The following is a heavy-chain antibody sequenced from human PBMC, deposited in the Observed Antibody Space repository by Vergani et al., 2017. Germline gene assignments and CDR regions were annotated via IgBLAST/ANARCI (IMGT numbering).Heavy chain of an antibody. J-gene: IGHJ2*01. CDR2: IYPGDSDT. CDR3: ARAYQQGYWYFDL. CDR1: GYSFTRYW. Sequence: DVQLVQSGAEVKKPGESLTISCQVSGYSFTRYWIGWVRQMPGKGMEWMGIIYPGDSDTRYSPSFQGQVTISADKSISTTYLQWSSLKASDTAMYYCARAYQQGYWYFDLWGRGTLVTVSS. D-gene: IGHD6-13*01. V-gene: IGHV5-51*01.